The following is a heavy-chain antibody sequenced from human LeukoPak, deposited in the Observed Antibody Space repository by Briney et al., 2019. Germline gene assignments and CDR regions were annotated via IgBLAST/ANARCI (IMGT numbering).Heavy chain of an antibody. CDR1: GFTFSGKA. CDR3: AIMHPYYDGSGYWVQ. CDR2: ISTSGAST. Sequence: PGGSLRFSWAAPGFTFSGKAMTWVGQPPGKGRNGASGISTSGASTSYVDSVKGRFTVTRDNPWNTLYLQMNSLRAEDTAIYYCAIMHPYYDGSGYWVQWGQGTLVTVSS. J-gene: IGHJ4*02. D-gene: IGHD3-22*01. V-gene: IGHV3-23*01.